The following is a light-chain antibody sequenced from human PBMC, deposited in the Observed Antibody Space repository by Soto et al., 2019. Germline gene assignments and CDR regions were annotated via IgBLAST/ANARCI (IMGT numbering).Light chain of an antibody. Sequence: QYALTQPASVSGSPGQSITISCAGTSSDIGGYNYVSWYQQHPGKAPKVMIYEVSNRPSGVSNRFSGSKSGNTASLTISGLQAEDEADYYCSSYTSSSTLYVFGSGTKLTVL. J-gene: IGLJ1*01. CDR3: SSYTSSSTLYV. CDR1: SSDIGGYNY. CDR2: EVS. V-gene: IGLV2-14*01.